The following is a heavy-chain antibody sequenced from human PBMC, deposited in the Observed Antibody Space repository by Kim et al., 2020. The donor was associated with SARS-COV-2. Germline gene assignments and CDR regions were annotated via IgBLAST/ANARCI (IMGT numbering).Heavy chain of an antibody. J-gene: IGHJ3*02. CDR3: ASGSYLDAFDI. V-gene: IGHV1-46*01. CDR2: T. Sequence: TSYAQKFQGRVTMTRDTSTSTVYMELSSLRSEDTAVYYCASGSYLDAFDIWGQGTMVTVSS. D-gene: IGHD3-10*01.